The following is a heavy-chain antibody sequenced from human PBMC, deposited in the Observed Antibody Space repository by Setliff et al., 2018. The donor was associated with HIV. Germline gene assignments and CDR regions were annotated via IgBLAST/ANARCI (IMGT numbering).Heavy chain of an antibody. D-gene: IGHD3-16*01. CDR3: AKDYGDGHNWGAFDI. Sequence: GGSLRLSCAASGFTFDDYAMHWGRQSPGKGPEWVAGITWYSATIAYADSVQGRFTISRDNDRHYVYLQMTSLRPEDTALYYCAKDYGDGHNWGAFDIWGQGTMVTVSS. J-gene: IGHJ3*02. CDR2: ITWYSATI. V-gene: IGHV3-9*01. CDR1: GFTFDDYA.